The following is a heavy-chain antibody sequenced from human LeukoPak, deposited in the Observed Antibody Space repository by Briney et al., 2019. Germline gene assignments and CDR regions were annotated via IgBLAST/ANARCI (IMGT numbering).Heavy chain of an antibody. CDR3: ARGFDYGGRTVDC. D-gene: IGHD4-23*01. J-gene: IGHJ4*02. Sequence: PSETLSLTCAVYGGSFSGYYWSWIRQPPGKGLEWIGEINHSGSTNYNPSLKSRVSISVDTSKNQFSLKLSSVTAADTAVYYCARGFDYGGRTVDCWGQGTLVTVSS. V-gene: IGHV4-34*01. CDR1: GGSFSGYY. CDR2: INHSGST.